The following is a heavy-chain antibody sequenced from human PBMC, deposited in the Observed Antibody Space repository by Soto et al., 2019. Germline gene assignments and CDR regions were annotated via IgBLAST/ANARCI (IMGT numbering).Heavy chain of an antibody. Sequence: EVQLVESGGGLVQPGGSLRLSCAASGFTFSSYWMSWVRQAPGKGLEWVANIKQDGSEKYYVDSVKGRFTISRDNAKNSLYLQMNSLRAEDTAVYYCARETVPAAMRHNWFDPWGQGTLVPVSS. V-gene: IGHV3-7*01. J-gene: IGHJ5*02. D-gene: IGHD2-2*01. CDR3: ARETVPAAMRHNWFDP. CDR1: GFTFSSYW. CDR2: IKQDGSEK.